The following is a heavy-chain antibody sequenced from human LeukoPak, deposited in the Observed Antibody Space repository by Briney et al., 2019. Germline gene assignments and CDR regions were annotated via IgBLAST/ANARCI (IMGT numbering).Heavy chain of an antibody. CDR2: ISGSGGTT. Sequence: PGGSLRLSCAASGLTFSSYGMSWVRQAPGKGLEWVSVISGSGGTTYYADSVKGRFTISRDNSKNTLYLQMNSLRAEDTAVYYCAKKSEQWLVPDAFDIWGQGTMVSVSS. V-gene: IGHV3-23*01. J-gene: IGHJ3*02. CDR3: AKKSEQWLVPDAFDI. CDR1: GLTFSSYG. D-gene: IGHD6-19*01.